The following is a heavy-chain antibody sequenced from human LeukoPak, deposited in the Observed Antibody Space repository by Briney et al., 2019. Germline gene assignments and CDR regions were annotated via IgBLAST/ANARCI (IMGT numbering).Heavy chain of an antibody. CDR3: ARVAMVRGVITYYYYYMDV. J-gene: IGHJ6*03. CDR2: ISAYNGNT. D-gene: IGHD3-10*01. Sequence: GASVKVSCKASGGTFSSYAISWVRQAPGQGLEWMGWISAYNGNTNYAQKLQGRVTMTTDTSTSTAYMELRSLRSDDTAVYYCARVAMVRGVITYYYYYMDVWGKGTTVTVSS. V-gene: IGHV1-18*01. CDR1: GGTFSSYA.